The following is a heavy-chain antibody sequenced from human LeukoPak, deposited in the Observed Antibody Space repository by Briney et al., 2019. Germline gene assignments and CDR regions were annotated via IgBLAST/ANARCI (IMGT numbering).Heavy chain of an antibody. J-gene: IGHJ5*02. D-gene: IGHD3-22*01. CDR3: ARGYYYDSSGYYSWFDP. CDR2: INPNSGGT. CDR1: GYTFTGYY. Sequence: ASVKVSCKASGYTFTGYYMHWVRQAPVQGIEWMGWINPNSGGTNYAQKFQGRVTMTRDTSISTAYMELRSLRSDDTAVYYCARGYYYDSSGYYSWFDPWGQGTLVTVSS. V-gene: IGHV1-2*02.